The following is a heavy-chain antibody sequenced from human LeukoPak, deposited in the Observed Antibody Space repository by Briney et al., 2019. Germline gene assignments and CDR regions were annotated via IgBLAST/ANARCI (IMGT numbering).Heavy chain of an antibody. CDR2: IYYSGST. V-gene: IGHV4-59*01. CDR1: GGSISSYY. D-gene: IGHD2-15*01. J-gene: IGHJ6*02. Sequence: SETLSLTCTVSGGSISSYYWSWIRQPPGKGLEWIGYIYYSGSTNYNPSLKSRVTISVDTSKNQFSLKLSSVTAADTAVYYCARALGYCSGGSCSIRADYYGMDVWGQGTTVTVSS. CDR3: ARALGYCSGGSCSIRADYYGMDV.